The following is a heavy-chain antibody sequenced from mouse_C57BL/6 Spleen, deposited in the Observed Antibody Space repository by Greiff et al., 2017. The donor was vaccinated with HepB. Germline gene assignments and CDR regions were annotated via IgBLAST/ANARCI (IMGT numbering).Heavy chain of an antibody. CDR2: INPYNGDT. V-gene: IGHV1-20*01. CDR1: GYSFTGYF. Sequence: EVQRVESGPELVKPGDSVKISCKASGYSFTGYFMNWVMQSHGKSLEWIGRINPYNGDTFYNQKFKGKATLTVDKSSSTAHMELRSLTSEDSAVYYCARGGDGNYFDDWGQGTTLTVSS. J-gene: IGHJ2*01. D-gene: IGHD2-1*01. CDR3: ARGGDGNYFDD.